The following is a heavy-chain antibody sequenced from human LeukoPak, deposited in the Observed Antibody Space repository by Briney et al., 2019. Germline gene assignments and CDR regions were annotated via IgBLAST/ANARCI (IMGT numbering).Heavy chain of an antibody. D-gene: IGHD6-19*01. CDR3: AKEFSPGIAVAGPNDAFDI. J-gene: IGHJ3*02. CDR2: ISWNSGSI. CDR1: GFTFDDYA. V-gene: IGHV3-9*01. Sequence: PGRSLRLSCAASGFTFDDYAMHWVRQAPGKGLEWVSGISWNSGSIGYADSVKGRFTISRDNAKNSLYLQMNSLRAEDTALYYCAKEFSPGIAVAGPNDAFDIWGQGTMVTVSS.